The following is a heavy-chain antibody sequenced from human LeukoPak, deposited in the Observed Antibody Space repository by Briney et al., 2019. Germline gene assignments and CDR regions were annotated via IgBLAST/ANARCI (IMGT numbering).Heavy chain of an antibody. CDR2: IYTDGST. V-gene: IGHV3-66*02. J-gene: IGHJ4*02. Sequence: GGSLRLSCAASGVTVGNNFMTWVRQAPGEGLEWVSVIYTDGSTYYADSVKGRFTISRDNSKNTLFLQVNSLRPEDTAVYYCARLPAYWGQGTLVTVSS. CDR1: GVTVGNNF. CDR3: ARLPAY.